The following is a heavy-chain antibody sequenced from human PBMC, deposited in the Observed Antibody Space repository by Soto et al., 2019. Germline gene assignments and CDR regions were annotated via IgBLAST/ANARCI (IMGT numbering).Heavy chain of an antibody. Sequence: LETLSLTCTVSGGSISSYYWSWIRQPPGKGLEWIGYIYYSGSTNYNPSLKSRVTISVDTSKNQFSLKLSSVTAADTAVYYCARDYHYYYGMDVWGQGTTVTVSS. CDR3: ARDYHYYYGMDV. J-gene: IGHJ6*02. CDR1: GGSISSYY. D-gene: IGHD3-16*02. CDR2: IYYSGST. V-gene: IGHV4-59*01.